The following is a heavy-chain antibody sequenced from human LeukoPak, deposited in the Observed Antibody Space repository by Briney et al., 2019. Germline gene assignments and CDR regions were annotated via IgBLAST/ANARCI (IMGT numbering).Heavy chain of an antibody. CDR2: ISYDGSNK. V-gene: IGHV3-30*18. Sequence: GGSLRLSCAASGFTFSSYGMHWVRQAPGKGLEWVAVISYDGSNKYYADSVKGRFTISRDNSKNTLYLQMNSLRAEDTAVYYCAKDLIVRGQGTLVTVSS. CDR1: GFTFSSYG. CDR3: AKDLIV. D-gene: IGHD2-15*01. J-gene: IGHJ4*02.